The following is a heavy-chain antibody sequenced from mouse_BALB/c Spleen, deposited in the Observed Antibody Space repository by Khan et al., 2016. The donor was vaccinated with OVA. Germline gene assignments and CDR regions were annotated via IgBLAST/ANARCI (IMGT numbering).Heavy chain of an antibody. CDR1: GYTFINYW. CDR2: INPSTGYT. CDR3: ARRGLRWDFDY. J-gene: IGHJ2*01. Sequence: QMQLEESGAELAKPGASVKMSCKASGYTFINYWILWVKQRPGQGLEWIGYINPSTGYTEYNQNFEDKATLTADKSSSTAYMQLSSLTSEDSAVYYCARRGLRWDFDYGGQGTTLTVSS. V-gene: IGHV1-7*01. D-gene: IGHD1-1*01.